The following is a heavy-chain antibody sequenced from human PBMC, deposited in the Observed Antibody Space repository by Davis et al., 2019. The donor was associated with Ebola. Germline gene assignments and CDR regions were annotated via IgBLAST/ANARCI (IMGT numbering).Heavy chain of an antibody. Sequence: GESLKISCKGSGYSFTSYWIGWVRQMPGKGLEWMGIIYPGDSDTRYSPSFQGQVTISADKSISTAYLQWSSLKASDTAMYYCASGGRVETAMVGGYYYYYYGMDVWGQGTTVTVSS. CDR1: GYSFTSYW. V-gene: IGHV5-51*01. D-gene: IGHD5-18*01. CDR2: IYPGDSDT. CDR3: ASGGRVETAMVGGYYYYYYGMDV. J-gene: IGHJ6*02.